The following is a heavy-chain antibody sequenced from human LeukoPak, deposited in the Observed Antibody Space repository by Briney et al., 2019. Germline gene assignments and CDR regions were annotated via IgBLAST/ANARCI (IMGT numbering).Heavy chain of an antibody. D-gene: IGHD2-2*01. CDR1: GFTFSDYY. Sequence: GGSLRLACAVSGFTFSDYYMSWIRQAPGKGLEWVSGINWNGGSTGYADSVKGRFTISRDNAKNSLYLQMNSLRAEDTALYYCAREGYCSCTSCSYLKVLDPWGQGTLVTVSS. V-gene: IGHV3-20*04. CDR2: INWNGGST. CDR3: AREGYCSCTSCSYLKVLDP. J-gene: IGHJ5*02.